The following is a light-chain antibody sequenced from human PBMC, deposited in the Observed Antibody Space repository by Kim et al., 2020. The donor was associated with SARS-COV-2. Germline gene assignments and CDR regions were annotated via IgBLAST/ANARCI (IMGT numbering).Light chain of an antibody. CDR2: AAS. J-gene: IGKJ2*01. CDR1: QTISTY. V-gene: IGKV1-39*01. Sequence: DIQMTQSPSSLSASVGDRVTITCRARQTISTYLNWYQQKPGKAPKLLTYAASSLQSGVPSRFSGSGSGTDFTLTISSLQPEDFATYYCPPSYSTLYTFGQGTKLEI. CDR3: PPSYSTLYT.